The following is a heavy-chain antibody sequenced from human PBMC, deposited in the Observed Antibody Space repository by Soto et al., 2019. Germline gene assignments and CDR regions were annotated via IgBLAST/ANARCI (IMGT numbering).Heavy chain of an antibody. CDR2: INHSGST. CDR1: GGSFSGYY. CDR3: ARGRGRNSSWSY. J-gene: IGHJ4*02. V-gene: IGHV4-34*01. D-gene: IGHD6-13*01. Sequence: QVQLQQWGAGLLKPSETLSLTCAVYGGSFSGYYWSWIRQPPGKGLEWIGEINHSGSTNYNPSLKSRVTISVDTSKNQFSRKLSSVTAADTAVYYCARGRGRNSSWSYWGQGTLVTVSS.